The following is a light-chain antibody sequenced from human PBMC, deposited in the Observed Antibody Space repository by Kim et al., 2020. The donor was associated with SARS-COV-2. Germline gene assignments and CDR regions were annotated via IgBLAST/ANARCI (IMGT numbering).Light chain of an antibody. Sequence: TPGQRVTISCATTNIGTEAIKWYQQLPGRAPKLVMYFNNQRPSGVPARFSGSKSVTSASLAITGLQSEDEADYYCATWDDTLNGWAFGGGTQLTVL. CDR2: FNN. V-gene: IGLV1-44*01. CDR1: TNIGTEA. J-gene: IGLJ3*02. CDR3: ATWDDTLNGWA.